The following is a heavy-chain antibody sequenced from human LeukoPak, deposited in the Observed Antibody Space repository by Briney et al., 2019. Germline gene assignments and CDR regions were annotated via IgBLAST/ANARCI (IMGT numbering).Heavy chain of an antibody. Sequence: GGSLRLSCAASGFTFSNAWMSWVREAQGKGLEWDGRGRSKTDGGTTDYAAPVKGRFTISRDDSKNTLYLQTNSLKTEDTAVYYWTALPYCSGGSCYTKWFDPWGQGTLVTVSS. CDR1: GFTFSNAW. J-gene: IGHJ5*02. CDR3: TALPYCSGGSCYTKWFDP. V-gene: IGHV3-15*01. D-gene: IGHD2-15*01. CDR2: GRSKTDGGTT.